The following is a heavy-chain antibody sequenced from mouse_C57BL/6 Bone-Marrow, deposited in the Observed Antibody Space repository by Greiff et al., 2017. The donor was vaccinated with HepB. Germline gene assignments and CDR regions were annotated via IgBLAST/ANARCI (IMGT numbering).Heavy chain of an antibody. CDR2: IDPSDSYT. D-gene: IGHD1-1*01. CDR1: GYTFTSYW. CDR3: ASSSYYYGSSYAMDY. V-gene: IGHV1-69*01. J-gene: IGHJ4*01. Sequence: QVQLQQPGAELVMPGASVKLSCKASGYTFTSYWMHWVKQRPGQGLEWIGEIDPSDSYTNYNQKFKGKSTLTVDKSSSTAYMQLSSLTSEDSAVYYCASSSYYYGSSYAMDYWGQGTSVTVSS.